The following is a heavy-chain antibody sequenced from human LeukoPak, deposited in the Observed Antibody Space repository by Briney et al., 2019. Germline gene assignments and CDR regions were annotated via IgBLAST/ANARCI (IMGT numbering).Heavy chain of an antibody. CDR2: IGAADGVA. Sequence: GGSLRLSCSVSGFTFTSYAMSWVRQAPGKGLEWVSAIGAADGVALYADSVKGRFTISRDTSNNTLYLQMNSLGVEDTALYYCAKLGYGDYERTFDYWGQGTLVTVSS. CDR1: GFTFTSYA. J-gene: IGHJ4*02. D-gene: IGHD4-17*01. CDR3: AKLGYGDYERTFDY. V-gene: IGHV3-23*01.